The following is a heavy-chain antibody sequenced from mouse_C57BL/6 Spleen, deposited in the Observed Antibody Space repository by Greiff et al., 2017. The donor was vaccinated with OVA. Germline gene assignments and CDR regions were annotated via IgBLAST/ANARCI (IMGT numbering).Heavy chain of an antibody. CDR2: IFPGSGST. CDR3: ARGSFITTVVDAY. Sequence: VQLQESGPELVKPGASVKISCKASGYTFTDYYINWVKQRPGQGLEWIGWIFPGSGSTYYNEKFKGKATLTVDKSSSTAYMLLSSLTSEDSAVYFCARGSFITTVVDAYWGQGTLVTVSA. D-gene: IGHD1-1*01. CDR1: GYTFTDYY. J-gene: IGHJ3*01. V-gene: IGHV1-75*01.